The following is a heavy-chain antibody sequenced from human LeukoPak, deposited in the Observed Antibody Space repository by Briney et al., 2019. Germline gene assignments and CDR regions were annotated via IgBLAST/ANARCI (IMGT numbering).Heavy chain of an antibody. D-gene: IGHD2/OR15-2a*01. CDR2: IEQDGSEK. CDR3: ARGPTRANSSDY. CDR1: GFTFSSYW. Sequence: GGSLRLSCAASGFTFSSYWMSWVRQPPGKGLEWVAKIEQDGSEKYYVDSVKGRFTISRDNAKNSLYLQMNSLRAEDTAVYYCARGPTRANSSDYWGQGARLTVSS. J-gene: IGHJ4*02. V-gene: IGHV3-7*01.